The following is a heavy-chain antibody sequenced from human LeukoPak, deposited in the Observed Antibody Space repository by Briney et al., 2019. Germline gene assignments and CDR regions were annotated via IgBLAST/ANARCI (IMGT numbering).Heavy chain of an antibody. D-gene: IGHD5-12*01. J-gene: IGHJ4*02. Sequence: ASVKVPCKASGYXFTGYYMHWVRQAPGQGLEWMGWINPNSGGTNYAQKFQGWVTMTRDTSISTAYMELSRLRSDDTAVYYCARLRADHFDYWGQGTLVTVSS. CDR3: ARLRADHFDY. CDR1: GYXFTGYY. V-gene: IGHV1-2*04. CDR2: INPNSGGT.